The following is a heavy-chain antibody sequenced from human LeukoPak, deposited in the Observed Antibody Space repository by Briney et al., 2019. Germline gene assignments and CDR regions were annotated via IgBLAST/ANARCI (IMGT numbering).Heavy chain of an antibody. CDR3: AKARAVVVPAAIGY. D-gene: IGHD2-2*01. CDR2: ISYDGSNK. Sequence: GRSLRLSCAASGFTFSSYGMHCVRQAPGKGLEWVAVISYDGSNKYYADSVKGRFTISRDNSKNTLYLQMNSLRAEDTAVYYCAKARAVVVPAAIGYWGQGTLVTVSS. V-gene: IGHV3-30*18. CDR1: GFTFSSYG. J-gene: IGHJ4*02.